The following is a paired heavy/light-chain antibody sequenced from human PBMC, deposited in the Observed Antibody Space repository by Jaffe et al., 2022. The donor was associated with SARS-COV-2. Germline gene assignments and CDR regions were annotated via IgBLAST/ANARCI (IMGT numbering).Light chain of an antibody. V-gene: IGLV1-44*01. CDR2: RDD. J-gene: IGLJ2*01. Sequence: QSVLTQPPSASGTPGQRVTISCSGSSSNIGTNTVKWYQQLPGTAPKLFIYRDDQRPSGVPDRFSGSKSGTSASLAISGLQSEDEADYYCAVWDDSLNGLVFGGGTKLTVL. CDR3: AVWDDSLNGLV. CDR1: SSNIGTNT.
Heavy chain of an antibody. V-gene: IGHV4-30-2*01. CDR2: IWHSGSA. Sequence: QLQLQESGSGLVKPSQTLSLTCGVSGGSIASGGYSWSWIRQPPGKGLEWIGYIWHSGSAFYSPSLESRVTMSVDISKNQFSLKLTSVTAADTAVYYCARDTYQGWFDPWGQGTLVTVSS. CDR1: GGSIASGGYS. J-gene: IGHJ5*02. CDR3: ARDTYQGWFDP.